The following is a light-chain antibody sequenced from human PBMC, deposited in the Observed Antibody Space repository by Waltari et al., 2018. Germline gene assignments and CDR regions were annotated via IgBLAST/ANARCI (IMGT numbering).Light chain of an antibody. CDR2: DAS. J-gene: IGKJ2*01. CDR1: RDINNF. CDR3: QQYDDFPPYT. V-gene: IGKV1-33*01. Sequence: DIQMTQSPSSLSASVGYRVTISCQASRDINNFLNWYQQKPGQAPKLLIYDASNLEIGVPSRFSGRGSGTHFTFTISSLQPEDVATYYCQQYDDFPPYTFGQGTKVEIK.